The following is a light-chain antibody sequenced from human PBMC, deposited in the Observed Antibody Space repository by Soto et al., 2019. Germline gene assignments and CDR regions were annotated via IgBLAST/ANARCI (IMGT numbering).Light chain of an antibody. V-gene: IGKV1-9*01. J-gene: IGKJ2*01. CDR2: AAS. CDR1: QGFSNS. CDR3: PEPDSYPYT. Sequence: DIQLTQSPSFLSASVGDRVTITCRASQGFSNSLAWYQQKPGKAPKLLVYAASTLESGVPSRFSGSGSGTENTLTTSSLQPEDFATYYCPEPDSYPYTFGQGTKLEIK.